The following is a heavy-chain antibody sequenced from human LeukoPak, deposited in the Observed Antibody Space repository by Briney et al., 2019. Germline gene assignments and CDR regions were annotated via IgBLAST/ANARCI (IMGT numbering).Heavy chain of an antibody. Sequence: GESLKISCKGSGYSFTSYWIGRVRQMPGKGLEWMGIIYPGDSDTRYSPSFQGQVTISADKSISTAYLQWSSLKASDTAMYYCARLTSLAVAAAPLDLWGHGTLVTVPS. J-gene: IGHJ5*02. CDR2: IYPGDSDT. CDR1: GYSFTSYW. CDR3: ARLTSLAVAAAPLDL. D-gene: IGHD2-15*01. V-gene: IGHV5-51*01.